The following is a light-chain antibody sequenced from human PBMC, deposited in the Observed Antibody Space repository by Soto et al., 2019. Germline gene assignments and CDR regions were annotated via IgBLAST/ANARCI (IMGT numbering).Light chain of an antibody. J-gene: IGLJ3*02. V-gene: IGLV7-43*01. CDR2: NTS. CDR3: LLYYGDAQLGV. Sequence: QAVVTQEPSLTVSPGGTVTLTCASSTGAVTSGYYPNWFQQKPGQAPRALIYNTSNKHSWTPARFSGSLLGGKAALTLSGVQPEDEADYYCLLYYGDAQLGVFGGGTKLTVL. CDR1: TGAVTSGYY.